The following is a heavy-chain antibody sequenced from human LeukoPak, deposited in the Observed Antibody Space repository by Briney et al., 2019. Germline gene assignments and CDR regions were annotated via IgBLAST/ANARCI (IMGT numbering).Heavy chain of an antibody. Sequence: SETLSLTCTVSGGSISSSSYYWGWIRQPRGKGLEWIGSIYYSGSTYYNPSLKSRVTISVDTSKNQFSLKLSSVTAADTAVYYCARGGDCSSTSCYKTIDYWGQGTLVTVSS. CDR1: GGSISSSSYY. V-gene: IGHV4-39*01. CDR2: IYYSGST. D-gene: IGHD2-2*02. J-gene: IGHJ4*02. CDR3: ARGGDCSSTSCYKTIDY.